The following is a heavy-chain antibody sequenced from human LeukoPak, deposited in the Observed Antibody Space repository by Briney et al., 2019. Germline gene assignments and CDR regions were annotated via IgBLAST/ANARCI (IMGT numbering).Heavy chain of an antibody. V-gene: IGHV1-24*01. CDR1: GYTLTELS. J-gene: IGHJ4*02. Sequence: ASVKVSCKVSGYTLTELSMHWVRQAPGKGLEWMGGFDPEDGETIYAQKFQGRVTMTEDTSTDTAYMELRSLRSDDTAVYYCAGGGGGGMDKAPWIYFDYWGQGTLVTVSS. CDR3: AGGGGGGMDKAPWIYFDY. D-gene: IGHD3-16*01. CDR2: FDPEDGET.